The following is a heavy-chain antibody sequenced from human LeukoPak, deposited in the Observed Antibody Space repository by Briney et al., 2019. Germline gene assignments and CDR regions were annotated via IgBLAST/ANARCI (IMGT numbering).Heavy chain of an antibody. Sequence: GASVKVSCKASGYTFTDYGIHWGRQAPGQGLEWISWGSTFNGHRLYGQRFQGRVTMTTDPSTTTVYMELTSLTSDDTALYYCARDAVGARAFDFWGQGTMVIVSS. CDR3: ARDAVGARAFDF. V-gene: IGHV1-18*01. J-gene: IGHJ3*01. CDR1: GYTFTDYG. CDR2: GSTFNGHR. D-gene: IGHD1-26*01.